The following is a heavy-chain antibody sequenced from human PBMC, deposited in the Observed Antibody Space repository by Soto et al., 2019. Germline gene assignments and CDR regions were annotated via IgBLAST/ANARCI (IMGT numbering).Heavy chain of an antibody. V-gene: IGHV3-23*01. CDR1: GFTFSNYA. CDR3: AKERLARGFDY. CDR2: ISGGGDST. Sequence: EVQLLDSGGGLVQPGGSLRLSYAASGFTFSNYAMNWVRQAPGKGLEWVLGISGGGDSTYYADSVKGRFTISRDNSKNTLFLQMNSLRAEDTAVYYCAKERLARGFDYWGQGTLVTVSS. J-gene: IGHJ4*02.